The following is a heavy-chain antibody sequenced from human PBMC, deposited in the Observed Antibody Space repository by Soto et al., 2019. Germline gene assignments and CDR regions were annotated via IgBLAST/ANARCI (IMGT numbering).Heavy chain of an antibody. CDR2: IYYSGIA. Sequence: SETLSLTCTVSGGSISTYCWSWIRQPLGKGLEWIGYIYYSGIANYNPSLKSRVTISVDTSKNQFSLKLRSVTAADTAVYYCARGDSNTWYLGYFDNWGQGALVTVS. J-gene: IGHJ4*02. V-gene: IGHV4-59*01. CDR1: GGSISTYC. CDR3: ARGDSNTWYLGYFDN. D-gene: IGHD6-13*01.